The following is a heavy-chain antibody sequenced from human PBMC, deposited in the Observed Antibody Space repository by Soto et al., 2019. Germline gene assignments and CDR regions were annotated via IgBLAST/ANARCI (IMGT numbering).Heavy chain of an antibody. D-gene: IGHD3-10*01. J-gene: IGHJ6*03. CDR1: GYSFTSHG. V-gene: IGHV1-18*01. CDR2: ISANSGDT. Sequence: QVQLVQSGAEVKKPGASVKVSCKASGYSFTSHGISWVRQAPGQGLEWMGWISANSGDTNYAQKLQGRVTVTTDTPKSTAYRERRSLRSEDTTVYYCARMVRGSNIDYYHYRDVWGKGTTVTVSS. CDR3: ARMVRGSNIDYYHYRDV.